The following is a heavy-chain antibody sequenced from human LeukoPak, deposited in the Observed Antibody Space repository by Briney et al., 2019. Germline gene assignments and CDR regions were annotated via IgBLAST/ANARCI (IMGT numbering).Heavy chain of an antibody. J-gene: IGHJ4*02. CDR3: ARERSPYGDFPFDY. V-gene: IGHV1-18*01. CDR2: ISAYNGNT. Sequence: ASVTVSCKASGYTFTSYGISWVRQAPGQGLEWMGWISAYNGNTNYAQKLQGRVTMTTDTSTSTAYMELRSLRSDDTAVYYCARERSPYGDFPFDYWGQGTLVTVSS. CDR1: GYTFTSYG. D-gene: IGHD4-17*01.